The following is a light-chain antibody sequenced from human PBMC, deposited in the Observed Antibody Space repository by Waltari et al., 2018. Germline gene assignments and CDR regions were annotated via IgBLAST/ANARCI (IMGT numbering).Light chain of an antibody. Sequence: DIQMTQSPSSLSASVGDTVTITCRASQSISSWLAWYHQKPGKAPKLLIYKASSLQSGVPSRFSGSVSGTDFTLTISSLQPEDFATYYCLQYTSSPFSFGQGTKVEIK. J-gene: IGKJ2*03. CDR2: KAS. V-gene: IGKV1-12*01. CDR1: QSISSW. CDR3: LQYTSSPFS.